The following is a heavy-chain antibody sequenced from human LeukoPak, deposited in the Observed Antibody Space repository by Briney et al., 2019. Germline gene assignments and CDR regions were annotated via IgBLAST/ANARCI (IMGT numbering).Heavy chain of an antibody. CDR2: INTNTGNP. V-gene: IGHV7-4-1*02. CDR3: ARDPGGDIMVPGDP. CDR1: GYSFTSYY. D-gene: IGHD3-10*01. J-gene: IGHJ5*02. Sequence: ASVKVSCKASGYSFTSYYIHWVRQAPGQGFEWMGWINTNTGNPTYARGFTGRFVFSLDTSVSTTYLQINSLKADDTAVYYCARDPGGDIMVPGDPWGQGTLVTVSS.